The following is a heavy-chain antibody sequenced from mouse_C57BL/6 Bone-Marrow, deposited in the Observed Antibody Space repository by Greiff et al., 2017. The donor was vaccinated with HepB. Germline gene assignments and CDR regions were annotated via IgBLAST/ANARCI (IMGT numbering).Heavy chain of an antibody. CDR3: TRAGAWFAC. V-gene: IGHV6-6*01. Sequence: EVKVEESGGGLVQPGGSMKLSCAASGFTFSDDWMDWDRQSPEKGLEWVAEIRNKANNHAKYYAESVKGKFTITRDYSKSSVYLQMISVRAEDTGIYYYTRAGAWFACWGQGTLVTVSA. D-gene: IGHD4-1*01. CDR1: GFTFSDDW. J-gene: IGHJ3*01. CDR2: IRNKANNHAK.